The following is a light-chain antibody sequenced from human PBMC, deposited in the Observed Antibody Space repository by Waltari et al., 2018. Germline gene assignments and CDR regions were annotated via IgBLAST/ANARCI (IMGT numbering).Light chain of an antibody. V-gene: IGKV3-15*01. CDR2: SAS. Sequence: EIVMTQYPATLSVSLGERTTLSCRASQSVGSNYLAWYQQTPGQAPRLLISSASTRATGVPARFSGSGSGTEFTLTISSLQSEDFAIYYCQQYNNWPWTFGQGTKVEI. CDR1: QSVGSN. CDR3: QQYNNWPWT. J-gene: IGKJ1*01.